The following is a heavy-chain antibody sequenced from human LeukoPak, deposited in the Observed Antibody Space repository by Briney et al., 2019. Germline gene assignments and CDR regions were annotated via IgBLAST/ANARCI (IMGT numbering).Heavy chain of an antibody. Sequence: GGSLRLSCAASGFTFSSYSMNWVRQAPGKGLEWVSSISSSSSYIYYADSVKGRFTISRDNAKNSLYLQMNSLRAEDTAVYHCARDFRATVTTPEDYWGQGTLVTVSS. CDR1: GFTFSSYS. J-gene: IGHJ4*02. V-gene: IGHV3-21*01. CDR3: ARDFRATVTTPEDY. D-gene: IGHD4-17*01. CDR2: ISSSSSYI.